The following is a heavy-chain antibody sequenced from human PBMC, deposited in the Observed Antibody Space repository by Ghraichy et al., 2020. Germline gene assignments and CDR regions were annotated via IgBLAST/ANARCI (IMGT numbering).Heavy chain of an antibody. Sequence: GESLNISCAASGFTFGAYVMNWVRQAPGKGLEWVASINSYSSSISYADSVRGRFTISRDNAKKSLFLEMTSLRADDTAVYYCAREVRRGWFDPWGQGTLVTVSS. CDR1: GFTFGAYV. CDR2: INSYSSSI. D-gene: IGHD4/OR15-4a*01. V-gene: IGHV3-48*01. J-gene: IGHJ5*02. CDR3: AREVRRGWFDP.